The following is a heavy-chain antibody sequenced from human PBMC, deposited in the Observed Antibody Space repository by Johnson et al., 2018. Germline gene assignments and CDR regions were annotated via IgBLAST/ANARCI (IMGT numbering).Heavy chain of an antibody. J-gene: IGHJ3*02. V-gene: IGHV3-11*04. CDR3: ARVLWFGVSGAFDI. Sequence: QVQLVQSGGGLVKPGGSLRLSCAASGFTFSDYYMGWIRQAPGKGLEWVSWISSTGSTIYYADSVKGRFTISRDNAKNSLYVQMNSLRAEDTAVYYCARVLWFGVSGAFDIWGQGTIITVSS. D-gene: IGHD3-10*01. CDR1: GFTFSDYY. CDR2: ISSTGSTI.